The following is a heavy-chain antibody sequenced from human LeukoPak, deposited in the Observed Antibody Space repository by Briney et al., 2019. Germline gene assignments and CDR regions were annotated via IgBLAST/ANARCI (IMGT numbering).Heavy chain of an antibody. CDR3: ARGSGWLIDY. CDR2: IKQDGSEQ. J-gene: IGHJ4*02. V-gene: IGHV3-7*01. CDR1: GFTFSSYA. Sequence: GGSLRLSCAASGFTFSSYAMSWVRQAPGKGLEWVANIKQDGSEQYYVDSVKGRFTISRDNAKNSVYLQMNILRAEDTAVYYCARGSGWLIDYWGQGTLVTVSS. D-gene: IGHD6-19*01.